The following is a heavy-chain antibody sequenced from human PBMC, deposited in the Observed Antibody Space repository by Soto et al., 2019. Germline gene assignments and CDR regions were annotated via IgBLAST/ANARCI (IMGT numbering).Heavy chain of an antibody. CDR3: ARPPLAYCSGGNCYKVYFDY. V-gene: IGHV5-10-1*01. J-gene: IGHJ4*02. Sequence: GESLKISCKGSGYNFNNYWINWVRQMPGKGLEWMGRIDPYDSYTNYSPSFQGHVTISVDTSISTTYLQWNSLKASDTAIYYCARPPLAYCSGGNCYKVYFDYWGQGTLVTVSS. D-gene: IGHD2-15*01. CDR1: GYNFNNYW. CDR2: IDPYDSYT.